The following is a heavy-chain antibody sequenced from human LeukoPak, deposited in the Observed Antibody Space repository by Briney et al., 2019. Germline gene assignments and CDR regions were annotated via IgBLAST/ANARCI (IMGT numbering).Heavy chain of an antibody. J-gene: IGHJ4*02. Sequence: PGRSLRLSCAASGFTFSSYAMHWVRQAPGKGLEWVAVISYDGSNKYYADSVKGRFTISRDNSKNTLYLQMNSLRAEDTAVYYCARDRGTAVAPLFDYWGQGTLVTVS. D-gene: IGHD2-21*02. V-gene: IGHV3-30*04. CDR1: GFTFSSYA. CDR2: ISYDGSNK. CDR3: ARDRGTAVAPLFDY.